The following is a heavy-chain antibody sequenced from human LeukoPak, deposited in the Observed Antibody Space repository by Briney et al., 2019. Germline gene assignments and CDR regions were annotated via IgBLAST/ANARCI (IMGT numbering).Heavy chain of an antibody. V-gene: IGHV1-2*02. D-gene: IGHD6-13*01. CDR1: GYRFTTHG. CDR3: ARDAVGGISWEDY. Sequence: ASVKVSCKASGYRFTTHGISWVRQAPGQGLEWLGWINPNSGGTNYAQKFQGRVTMTRDTSISTAYMELSRLRSDDTAVYYCARDAVGGISWEDYWGQGTLVTVSS. J-gene: IGHJ4*02. CDR2: INPNSGGT.